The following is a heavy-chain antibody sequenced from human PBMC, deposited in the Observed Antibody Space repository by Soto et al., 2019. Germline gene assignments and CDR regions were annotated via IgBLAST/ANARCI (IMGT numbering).Heavy chain of an antibody. CDR3: AKTMGDCSGGSCYVAYSMDV. D-gene: IGHD2-15*01. V-gene: IGHV3-23*01. CDR1: GFSFNTYA. Sequence: EVQLLESGGGLVQPGGSLRLSCAASGFSFNTYAMSWVRQARGKGPEWVSTVSASGGSTYSADSVKGRFTISRDNSKNTVHLQMNSLRAEDTDVYYCAKTMGDCSGGSCYVAYSMDVWGQEITVTVSS. CDR2: VSASGGST. J-gene: IGHJ6*02.